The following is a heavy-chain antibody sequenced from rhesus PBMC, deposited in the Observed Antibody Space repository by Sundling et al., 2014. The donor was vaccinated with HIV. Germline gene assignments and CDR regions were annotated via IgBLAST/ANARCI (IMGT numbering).Heavy chain of an antibody. CDR1: GFNFSNYG. CDR3: ATRTAY. Sequence: EVQLVESGGDLVQPGGSLGLSCAASGFNFSNYGIHWVRQTRGKGLEWVAVIWYDGSQKYYADAVKDRFTISRDNSKNMVYLQMTNLKLEDTAVYYCATRTAYWGQGVLVTVSS. V-gene: IGHV3-54*02. CDR2: IWYDGSQK. J-gene: IGHJ4*01.